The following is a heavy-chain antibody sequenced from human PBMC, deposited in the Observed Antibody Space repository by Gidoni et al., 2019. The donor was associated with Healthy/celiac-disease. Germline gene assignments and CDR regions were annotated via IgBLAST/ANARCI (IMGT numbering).Heavy chain of an antibody. Sequence: EVQLVESGGGLVKPGGSLRRSCAASGFTFSSYTMNWVRQAPGKGLEWVSSISSSSSYIYYADSVKGRFTISRDNAKNSLYLQMNSLRAEDTAVYYCARDYGDYSNYDTDYYYGMDVWGQGTTVTVSS. J-gene: IGHJ6*02. D-gene: IGHD4-4*01. CDR1: GFTFSSYT. CDR3: ARDYGDYSNYDTDYYYGMDV. V-gene: IGHV3-21*01. CDR2: ISSSSSYI.